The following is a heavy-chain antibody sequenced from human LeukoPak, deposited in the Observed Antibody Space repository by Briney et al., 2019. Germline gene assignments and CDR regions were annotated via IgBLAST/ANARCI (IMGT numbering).Heavy chain of an antibody. CDR3: AHSITAAAPDY. J-gene: IGHJ4*01. CDR2: SYWDDDK. V-gene: IGHV2-5*02. CDR1: GFSVRTSGVG. Sequence: SGPTLVNPTRPLTLTCTFSGFSVRTSGVGGGWIRQPPEKALEWLALSYWDDDKRYSPSLKSRLTITKDTSKNQVVLTMTNMDPVDTATYYCAHSITAAAPDYWGQGILVTVSS. D-gene: IGHD6-13*01.